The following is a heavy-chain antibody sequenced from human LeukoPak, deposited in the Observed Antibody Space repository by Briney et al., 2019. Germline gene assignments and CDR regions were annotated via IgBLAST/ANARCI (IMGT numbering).Heavy chain of an antibody. CDR2: INHSGST. CDR1: GGSFSGYY. J-gene: IGHJ4*02. Sequence: PSETLSLTCAVYGGSFSGYYWSWIRQPPGKRLEWIGEINHSGSTNYNPSLKSRVTISVDTSKNQFSLKLSSVTAADTAVYYCASLTYYYDSSGYYYLDYFDYWGQGTLVTVSS. CDR3: ASLTYYYDSSGYYYLDYFDY. V-gene: IGHV4-34*01. D-gene: IGHD3-22*01.